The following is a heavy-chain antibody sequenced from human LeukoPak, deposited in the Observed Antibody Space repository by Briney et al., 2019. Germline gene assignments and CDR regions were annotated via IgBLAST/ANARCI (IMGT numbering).Heavy chain of an antibody. CDR3: ANSKSPYYYDSSGYYPFDY. D-gene: IGHD3-22*01. CDR2: ISGSDGST. V-gene: IGHV3-23*01. CDR1: GFTFSSYA. Sequence: GGSLRLSCAASGFTFSSYAMSWVRQAPGKGLEWVSAISGSDGSTYYADSVKGRFTISRDNSKNTLYLQMNSLRAEDTAVYYCANSKSPYYYDSSGYYPFDYWGQGTLVTVSS. J-gene: IGHJ4*02.